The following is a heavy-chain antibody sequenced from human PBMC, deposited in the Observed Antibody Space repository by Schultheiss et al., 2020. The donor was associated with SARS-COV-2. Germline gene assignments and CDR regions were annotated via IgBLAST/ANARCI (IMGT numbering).Heavy chain of an antibody. V-gene: IGHV4-34*01. J-gene: IGHJ6*02. Sequence: SETLSLTCAVYGGSFSGYYWSWIRQPPGKGLEWIGEIYHSGSTYYNPSLKSRVTISVDTSKNQFSLKLSSVTAADTAVYYCARGRGYCSGGSCYLPTHYYYYGMDVWGQGTTVTVSS. D-gene: IGHD2-15*01. CDR2: IYHSGST. CDR3: ARGRGYCSGGSCYLPTHYYYYGMDV. CDR1: GGSFSGYY.